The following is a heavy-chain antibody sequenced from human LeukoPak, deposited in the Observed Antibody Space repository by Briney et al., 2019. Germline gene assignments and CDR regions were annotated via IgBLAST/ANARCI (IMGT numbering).Heavy chain of an antibody. J-gene: IGHJ3*02. Sequence: PGGSLRLSCAASGFTVSSNYMSWVRQAPGKGLEWVSVIYSGGSTYYADSVKGRFTISRDNSKNTLYLQMNSLRAGDTAVYYCARQGGIVGATGAFDIWGQGTMVTVSS. V-gene: IGHV3-66*04. CDR3: ARQGGIVGATGAFDI. CDR2: IYSGGST. D-gene: IGHD1-26*01. CDR1: GFTVSSNY.